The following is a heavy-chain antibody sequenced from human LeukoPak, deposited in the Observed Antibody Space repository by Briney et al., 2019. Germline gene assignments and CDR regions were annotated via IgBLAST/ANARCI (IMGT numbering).Heavy chain of an antibody. Sequence: ASVKVSCKASGYTFTSYDINWVRQAAGQGLEWMGWMNANSGNTGYAQKFQGRVSMTGNTSIRTAYMELSSLRSEDTAVYYCAREYCSGSSCPGGWWFDPWGQGTLVTVSS. V-gene: IGHV1-8*01. CDR2: MNANSGNT. CDR3: AREYCSGSSCPGGWWFDP. D-gene: IGHD2-15*01. J-gene: IGHJ5*02. CDR1: GYTFTSYD.